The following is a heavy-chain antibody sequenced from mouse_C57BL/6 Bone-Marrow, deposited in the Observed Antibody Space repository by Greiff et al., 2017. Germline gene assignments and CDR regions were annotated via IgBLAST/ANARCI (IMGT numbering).Heavy chain of an antibody. CDR3: ARHHDYLYAMDY. V-gene: IGHV5-12*01. J-gene: IGHJ4*01. D-gene: IGHD2-4*01. Sequence: DVMLVESGGGLVQPGGSLKLSCAASGFTFSDYYMYWVRQTPEKRLEWVAYISNGGGSTYYPDTVKGRFTISRDNAKNTLYLQMSRLKSEDTAMYYCARHHDYLYAMDYWGQGTSVTVSS. CDR1: GFTFSDYY. CDR2: ISNGGGST.